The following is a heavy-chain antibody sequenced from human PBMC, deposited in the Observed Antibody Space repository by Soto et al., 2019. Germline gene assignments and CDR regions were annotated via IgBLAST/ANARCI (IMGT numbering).Heavy chain of an antibody. Sequence: LRLSCAASGFTVSSNYMSWVRQAPGKGLEWVSVIYSGGSTYYADSVKGRFTISRDNSKNTLYLQMNSLRAEDTAVYYCARGAYGDYNHYYYYGMDVWGQGTTVTVSS. J-gene: IGHJ6*02. V-gene: IGHV3-53*01. CDR1: GFTVSSNY. D-gene: IGHD4-17*01. CDR3: ARGAYGDYNHYYYYGMDV. CDR2: IYSGGST.